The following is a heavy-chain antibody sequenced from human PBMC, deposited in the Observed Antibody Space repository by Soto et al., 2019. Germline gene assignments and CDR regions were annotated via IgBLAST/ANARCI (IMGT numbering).Heavy chain of an antibody. CDR1: GGSISSSTYY. CDR3: ARHLAYSIAVARYYYYYGMDV. CDR2: IYYSGST. J-gene: IGHJ6*02. D-gene: IGHD6-19*01. Sequence: QLQPAEAGPGLVKPSETLSLPCPVSGGSISSSTYYWGRIRQPPGKGLEWIGGIYYSGSTYYNPSLKSRVTISVDTSKNQFSLKLSSVTAADTAVYYCARHLAYSIAVARYYYYYGMDVWGQGTTVTVSS. V-gene: IGHV4-39*01.